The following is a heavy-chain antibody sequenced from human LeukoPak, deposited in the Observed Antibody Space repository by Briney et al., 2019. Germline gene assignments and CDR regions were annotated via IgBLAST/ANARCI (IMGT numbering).Heavy chain of an antibody. J-gene: IGHJ4*02. Sequence: GGSLTLSCAAFGFTFSSYGKHWVRQAPGKGLEWVAVISYDGSNKYYADSVKGRFTISRDNSKNTLYLQMNSLRADDTAVYYCAKATWGEIDYWGQGTLVTVSS. CDR2: ISYDGSNK. D-gene: IGHD3-16*01. CDR1: GFTFSSYG. CDR3: AKATWGEIDY. V-gene: IGHV3-30*18.